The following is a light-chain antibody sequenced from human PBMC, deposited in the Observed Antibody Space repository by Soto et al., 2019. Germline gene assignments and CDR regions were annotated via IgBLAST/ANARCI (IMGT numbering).Light chain of an antibody. CDR3: TSFSSSTSLYV. CDR1: TRDIAGYNY. CDR2: QVT. Sequence: QSVLTQPASVSGSLGQSITISSTGTTRDIAGYNYISWYQQLPGKAPKLMIYQVTIRPSGMSNRFSGSKSGNTASLTISGVQAEDEADYYCTSFSSSTSLYVFGTGTKVTAL. J-gene: IGLJ1*01. V-gene: IGLV2-14*01.